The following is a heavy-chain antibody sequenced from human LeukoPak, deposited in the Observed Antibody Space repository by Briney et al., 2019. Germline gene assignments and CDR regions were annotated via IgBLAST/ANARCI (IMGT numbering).Heavy chain of an antibody. CDR2: INHSGST. Sequence: SETLSLACAVYVGSFSGYYWSWIRQPPAKGLEWIGEINHSGSTNYNPSPKSRVTISVDTSKNQFSLKLSSVTAADTAVYYCARNVRGGSTYLDYWGQGTLVTVSS. D-gene: IGHD3-16*01. J-gene: IGHJ4*02. CDR3: ARNVRGGSTYLDY. V-gene: IGHV4-34*01. CDR1: VGSFSGYY.